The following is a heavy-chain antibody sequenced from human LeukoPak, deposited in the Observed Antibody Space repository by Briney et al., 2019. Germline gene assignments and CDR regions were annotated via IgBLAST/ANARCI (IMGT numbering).Heavy chain of an antibody. D-gene: IGHD5-18*01. Sequence: GGSLTLSCAASGFTFSGNYWTWVRQPPGKGLEWIAVINSGGSTYYKASVKGRFTISGDTSKNTLYLQVNTLRAEDTAVYYCARTAVGYSYGLGVLYFDYWGQGTLVTVSS. CDR3: ARTAVGYSYGLGVLYFDY. V-gene: IGHV3-66*01. J-gene: IGHJ4*02. CDR1: GFTFSGNY. CDR2: INSGGST.